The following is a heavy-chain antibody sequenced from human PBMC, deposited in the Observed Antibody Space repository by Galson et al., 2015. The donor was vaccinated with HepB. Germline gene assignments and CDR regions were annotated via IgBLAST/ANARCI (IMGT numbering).Heavy chain of an antibody. CDR2: MSFDGSIT. J-gene: IGHJ4*02. V-gene: IGHV3-30-3*01. D-gene: IGHD3-16*01. CDR3: ARSPLGAFDY. Sequence: PLGLDCAAYGFTFRSHPMHWARQAPGKGLEWGAVMSFDGSITNYAASVKGRFSISRDNSKNTLYLQMNSLRPEDTAVYFCARSPLGAFDYWGQGTLVTVSS. CDR1: GFTFRSHP.